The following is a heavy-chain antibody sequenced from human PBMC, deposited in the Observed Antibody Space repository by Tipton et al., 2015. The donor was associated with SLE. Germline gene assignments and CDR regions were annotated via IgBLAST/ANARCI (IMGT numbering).Heavy chain of an antibody. CDR1: GGSFSGYY. Sequence: TLSLTCAVYGGSFSGYYWSWIRQPPGKGLAWIGEINHSGSTNYNPSLQSRVTIPVDTSKNQFSLKLSSVTAADTAVYYCASHGRRQQLVPNWFDPWGQGTLVTVSS. CDR2: INHSGST. D-gene: IGHD6-13*01. V-gene: IGHV4-34*01. J-gene: IGHJ5*02. CDR3: ASHGRRQQLVPNWFDP.